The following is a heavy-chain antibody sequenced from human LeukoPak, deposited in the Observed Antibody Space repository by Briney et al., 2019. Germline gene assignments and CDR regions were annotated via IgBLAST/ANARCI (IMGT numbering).Heavy chain of an antibody. Sequence: GGSLRLSCVASGFSFSKYGMHWVRQAPGKGLEWVAVMSYDGSHKYYADSVKGRFTISRDNSKNTVYLEMNSLRGEDTAVYYCAKGYDYGDYWGQRTLVTVSS. D-gene: IGHD3-10*01. CDR2: MSYDGSHK. V-gene: IGHV3-30*18. CDR1: GFSFSKYG. J-gene: IGHJ4*02. CDR3: AKGYDYGDY.